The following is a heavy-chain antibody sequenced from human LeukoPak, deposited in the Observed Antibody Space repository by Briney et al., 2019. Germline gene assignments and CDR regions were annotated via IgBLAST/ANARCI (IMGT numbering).Heavy chain of an antibody. CDR1: GGSFSGYY. V-gene: IGHV4-34*01. D-gene: IGHD6-6*01. J-gene: IGHJ4*02. CDR3: ARGPLVYYFDY. CDR2: INHSGST. Sequence: PSETLSLTCAVYGGSFSGYYWSWIRQPPGKGLEWIGEINHSGSTNYNPSLKSRVTISVDTSKNQFSLTLSSVTAADTAMYYCARGPLVYYFDYWGQGTLVTVSS.